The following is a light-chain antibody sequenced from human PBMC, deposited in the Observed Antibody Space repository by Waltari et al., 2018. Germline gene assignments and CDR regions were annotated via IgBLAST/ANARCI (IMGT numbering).Light chain of an antibody. CDR3: NSRDSSGNRVI. CDR2: AKN. CDR1: SLRRYF. J-gene: IGLJ2*01. Sequence: SSEVTQDPTVSVALGQTVTITCQGDSLRRYFASWYQQKAGQAPVLVTYAKNNRASGIPDRFSGSNSGNTASLTITGAQAEDEAEYFCNSRDSSGNRVIFGGGTKLTVV. V-gene: IGLV3-19*01.